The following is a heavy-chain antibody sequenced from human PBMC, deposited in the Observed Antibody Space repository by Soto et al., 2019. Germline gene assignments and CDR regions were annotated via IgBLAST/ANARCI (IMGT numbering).Heavy chain of an antibody. D-gene: IGHD3-16*01. CDR2: MSGSGITI. Sequence: QVQLVETGGGLVKPGGSLRLSCAASGFAFKEYSMTWIRQAPGKGLEWVSLMSGSGITIHYEDSMKGRFTISRDNAKNSLFLQMDSLRADDTAVYSARLLSVSYEDYYYMDVWGKGTTVTVSS. J-gene: IGHJ6*03. CDR3: RLLSVSYEDYYYMDV. CDR1: GFAFKEYS. V-gene: IGHV3-11*01.